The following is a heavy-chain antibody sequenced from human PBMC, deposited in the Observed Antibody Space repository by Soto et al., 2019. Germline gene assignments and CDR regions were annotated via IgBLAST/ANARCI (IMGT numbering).Heavy chain of an antibody. CDR2: INHSGST. Sequence: PSETLSLTCAVSGGSFSGYYWSWIRQPPGKGLEWIGEINHSGSTKYNPSLKSRVTISVHTSKNQFSLKLSSVTAADPAVYYCARGFERLNSYGSGSTTPFDYWGQGTLVTASS. D-gene: IGHD3-10*01. CDR1: GGSFSGYY. J-gene: IGHJ4*02. V-gene: IGHV4-34*01. CDR3: ARGFERLNSYGSGSTTPFDY.